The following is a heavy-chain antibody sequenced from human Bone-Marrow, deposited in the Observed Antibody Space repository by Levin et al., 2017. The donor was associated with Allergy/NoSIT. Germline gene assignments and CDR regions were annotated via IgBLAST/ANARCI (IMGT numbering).Heavy chain of an antibody. V-gene: IGHV4-38-2*01. D-gene: IGHD2-2*01. CDR3: AGYSVGVPPKF. CDR2: IYGRGTA. J-gene: IGHJ3*01. CDR1: GSSISGGYY. Sequence: PSQTLSLTCSVSGSSISGGYYWGWICQPPGTGLEWIGSIYGRGTAYYNPSLKSRVTIPLDTSKNQFSLNLTSVTAAAPAVFYCAGYSVGVPPKFWGQGTLVTVAA.